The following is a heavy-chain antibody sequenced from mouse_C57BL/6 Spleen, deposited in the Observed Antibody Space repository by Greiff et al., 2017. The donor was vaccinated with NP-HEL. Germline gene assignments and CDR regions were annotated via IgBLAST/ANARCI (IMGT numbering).Heavy chain of an antibody. D-gene: IGHD2-5*01. CDR2: IYPGGGYT. CDR1: GYTFTNYW. V-gene: IGHV1-63*01. CDR3: ARRDYSKAMDY. Sequence: VKLQESGAELVRPGTSVKMSCKASGYTFTNYWIGWAKQRPGHGLEWIGDIYPGGGYTNYNEKFKGKATLTADKSSSTAYMQFSSLTSEDSAIYYCARRDYSKAMDYWGQGTSVTVSS. J-gene: IGHJ4*01.